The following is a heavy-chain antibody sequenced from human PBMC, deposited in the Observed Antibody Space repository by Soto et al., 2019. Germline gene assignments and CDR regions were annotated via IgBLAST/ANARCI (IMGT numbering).Heavy chain of an antibody. Sequence: PGGSLRLSCAASGFTFSSYGMHWVRQAPGKGLERVAVISYDGSNKYYADSVKGRFTISRDNSKNTLYLQMNSPRAEDTAIYYCAKESNSWYSNDYLGQGTLVTVSS. J-gene: IGHJ4*02. CDR1: GFTFSSYG. CDR2: ISYDGSNK. CDR3: AKESNSWYSNDY. V-gene: IGHV3-30*18. D-gene: IGHD6-13*01.